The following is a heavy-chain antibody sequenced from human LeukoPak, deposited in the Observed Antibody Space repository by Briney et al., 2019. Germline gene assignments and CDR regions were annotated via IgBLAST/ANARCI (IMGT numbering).Heavy chain of an antibody. Sequence: GGSLRLSCAASGFTFSNAWMSWVRQAPGKGLEWVGRIKSKTDGGTTDYAAPVKGRFTISRDDSKNTLYLQMISLKTEDTAVYYCTTGLIADIPNFNYHYYGMDVWGQGTTVTVSS. V-gene: IGHV3-15*01. CDR3: TTGLIADIPNFNYHYYGMDV. CDR1: GFTFSNAW. J-gene: IGHJ6*02. CDR2: IKSKTDGGTT. D-gene: IGHD2-15*01.